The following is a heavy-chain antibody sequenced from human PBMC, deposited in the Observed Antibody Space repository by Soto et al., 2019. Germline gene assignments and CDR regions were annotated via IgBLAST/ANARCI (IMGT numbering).Heavy chain of an antibody. Sequence: PGGSLRLSCAASGFTFSSYAMSWVRQAPGKGLEWVSGISGSGGSTYYEDSVKGRFTISRDNSKNTLYLLMNSLTAEDTAVYYCAKVPQVDFDYWGQGTLVTVSS. D-gene: IGHD1-26*01. CDR1: GFTFSSYA. J-gene: IGHJ4*02. CDR2: ISGSGGST. CDR3: AKVPQVDFDY. V-gene: IGHV3-23*01.